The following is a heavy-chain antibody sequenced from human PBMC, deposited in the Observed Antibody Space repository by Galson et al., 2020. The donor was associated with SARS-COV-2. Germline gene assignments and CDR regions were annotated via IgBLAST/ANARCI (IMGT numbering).Heavy chain of an antibody. Sequence: ASETLSLTCGVSGASIISDNWWSWVRQPPGKGLEWIGEIYHSGTFNYNPSLESRVTISFDKSKNEFSLKLTSVTAADTARYYCARDPIRGSSWHGMDIWGHGTTVTVSS. CDR3: ARDPIRGSSWHGMDI. D-gene: IGHD6-13*01. J-gene: IGHJ6*02. V-gene: IGHV4-4*02. CDR2: IYHSGTF. CDR1: GASIISDNW.